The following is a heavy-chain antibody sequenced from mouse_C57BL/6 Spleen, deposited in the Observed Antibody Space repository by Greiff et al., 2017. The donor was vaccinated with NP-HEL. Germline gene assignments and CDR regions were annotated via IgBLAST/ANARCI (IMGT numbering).Heavy chain of an antibody. CDR2: IYPRSGNT. CDR1: GYTFTSYG. Sequence: VQLQQSGAELARPGASVKLSCKASGYTFTSYGISWVKQRTGQGLEWIGEIYPRSGNTYYNEKFKGKATLTADKSSSTAYMELRSLTSEDSAVYFCARERSSYYFDDWGQGTTLTVSS. CDR3: ARERSSYYFDD. D-gene: IGHD1-3*01. V-gene: IGHV1-81*01. J-gene: IGHJ2*01.